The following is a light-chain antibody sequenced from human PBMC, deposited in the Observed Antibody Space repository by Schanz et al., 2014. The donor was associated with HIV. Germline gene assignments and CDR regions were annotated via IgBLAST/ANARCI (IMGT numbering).Light chain of an antibody. Sequence: DIQMTQSPSPLSASVGDRVTITCRASQSISSWLAWYQQKPGKAPKLLIYKASSLQSGVPSRFSGSGSGTDFTLSISSLQPDDFATYYCQQYSYFSTFGQGTKVEIK. J-gene: IGKJ1*01. CDR2: KAS. V-gene: IGKV1-5*03. CDR1: QSISSW. CDR3: QQYSYFST.